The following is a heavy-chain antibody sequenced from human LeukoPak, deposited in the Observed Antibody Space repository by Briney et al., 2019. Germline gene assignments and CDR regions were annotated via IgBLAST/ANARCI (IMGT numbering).Heavy chain of an antibody. CDR2: ISWNSGSI. CDR1: GFTFDDYA. D-gene: IGHD2-15*01. J-gene: IGHJ4*02. CDR3: AKDIRGGSFYSFDY. V-gene: IGHV3-9*01. Sequence: GRSLRLSCAASGFTFDDYAMHWVRQGPGKGLEWVSGISWNSGSIGYADSVKGRFTISRDNAKNSLYLQMNSLRAEDTALYYCAKDIRGGSFYSFDYWGQGTLVTVSS.